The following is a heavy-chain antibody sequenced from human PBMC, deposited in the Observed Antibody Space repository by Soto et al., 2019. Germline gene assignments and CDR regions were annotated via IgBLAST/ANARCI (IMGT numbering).Heavy chain of an antibody. D-gene: IGHD2-8*01. J-gene: IGHJ5*02. Sequence: EVQLLESGGGLVQPGGSLRLSCVASGFTFNNYALSWVRQAPGKGLEWVSGIAGSGRAFYVDSVKGRFAVSRDTSKNTLYLQMDRLRAEGTAVYYCATGDGPISFSELAHWGQGTLVTVSS. CDR1: GFTFNNYA. CDR3: ATGDGPISFSELAH. CDR2: IAGSGRA. V-gene: IGHV3-23*01.